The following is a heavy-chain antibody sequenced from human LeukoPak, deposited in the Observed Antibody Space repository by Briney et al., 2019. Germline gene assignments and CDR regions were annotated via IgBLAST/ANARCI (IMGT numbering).Heavy chain of an antibody. CDR3: ARSRPDIMIVVEGDAFDI. Sequence: GGSLRLSCAASGFTVSRNYMSWVRQAPGKGLESVSITYSDGSTYYADSVKGRFTISRDNSKNTLYLQMNSLRAEDTAVYYCARSRPDIMIVVEGDAFDIWGQGTMVTVSS. CDR2: TYSDGST. V-gene: IGHV3-53*01. D-gene: IGHD3-22*01. CDR1: GFTVSRNY. J-gene: IGHJ3*02.